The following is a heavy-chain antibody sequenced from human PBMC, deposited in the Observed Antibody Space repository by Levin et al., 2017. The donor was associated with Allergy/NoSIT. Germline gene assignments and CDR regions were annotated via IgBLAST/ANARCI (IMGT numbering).Heavy chain of an antibody. CDR2: IWYDGSNK. J-gene: IGHJ4*02. CDR1: GFPFSSYG. Sequence: LSLTCAASGFPFSSYGMHWVRQAPGKGLEWVAVIWYDGSNKYYADSVKGRFTISRDNSKNTLYLQMNSLRAEDTAVYYCAREGGSSGWYWAYYFDYWGQGTLVTVSS. D-gene: IGHD6-19*01. V-gene: IGHV3-33*01. CDR3: AREGGSSGWYWAYYFDY.